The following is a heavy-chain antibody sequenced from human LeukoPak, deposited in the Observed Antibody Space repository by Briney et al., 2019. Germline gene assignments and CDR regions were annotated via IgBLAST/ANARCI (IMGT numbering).Heavy chain of an antibody. Sequence: HPGGSLRLSCAASGFTFSNYGMHWVRQAPGKGLEWVAVIWRDGSNKYHADSVEGRFTISRDNSKNTLYLQMNSLRAEDTAVYYCARDLSKGRYFDYWGQGTLVTVSS. V-gene: IGHV3-33*01. CDR2: IWRDGSNK. D-gene: IGHD3-9*01. CDR1: GFTFSNYG. CDR3: ARDLSKGRYFDY. J-gene: IGHJ4*02.